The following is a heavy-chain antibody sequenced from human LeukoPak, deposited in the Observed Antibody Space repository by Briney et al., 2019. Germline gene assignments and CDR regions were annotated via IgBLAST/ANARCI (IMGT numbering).Heavy chain of an antibody. Sequence: ASVKVSCKASGYTFTSYDINWVRQATGQGLEWMGWMNPTSGNTGYAQKFQGRVTMTRNTSISTAYMELSSLRSEDTAVYYCARGSKKFGGSCYHYWGQGTLVTVSS. V-gene: IGHV1-8*01. D-gene: IGHD2-15*01. CDR3: ARGSKKFGGSCYHY. J-gene: IGHJ4*02. CDR2: MNPTSGNT. CDR1: GYTFTSYD.